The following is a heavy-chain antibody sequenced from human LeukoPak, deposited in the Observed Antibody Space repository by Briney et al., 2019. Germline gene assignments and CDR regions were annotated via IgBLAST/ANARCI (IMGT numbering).Heavy chain of an antibody. J-gene: IGHJ4*02. D-gene: IGHD5-12*01. CDR1: GASISSYY. CDR2: IYYSGST. CDR3: ARGKGYSGYDDPGIKYYFDY. V-gene: IGHV4-59*01. Sequence: SETLSLTCTVSGASISSYYWSWIRQPPGKGLEWIGYIYYSGSTNCNPSLKSRVTISVDTSKNQFSLKLSSVTAADTAVYYCARGKGYSGYDDPGIKYYFDYWGQGTLVTVSS.